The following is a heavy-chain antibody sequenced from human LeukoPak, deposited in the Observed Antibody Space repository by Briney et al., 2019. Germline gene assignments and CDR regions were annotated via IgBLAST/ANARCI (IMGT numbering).Heavy chain of an antibody. D-gene: IGHD1-26*01. CDR3: AGFHHGGARFYYYYYYMDV. V-gene: IGHV4-34*01. CDR1: GGSFSGYY. CDR2: INHSGST. J-gene: IGHJ6*03. Sequence: PSETLSLTCAVYGGSFSGYYWSWIRQPPGKGLEWIGEINHSGSTNYNPSLKSRVTISVDTSKNQFSLKLSSVTAADTAVYYCAGFHHGGARFYYYYYYMDVWGKGTTVTVSS.